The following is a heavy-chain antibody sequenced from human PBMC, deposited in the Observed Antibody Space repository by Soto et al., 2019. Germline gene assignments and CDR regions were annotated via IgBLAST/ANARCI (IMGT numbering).Heavy chain of an antibody. CDR3: ARQCRGVTCHWCVT. Sequence: SETLSLTCTVSGGSISSYYWSWIRQPPGKGLEWIGYIYYSGSTNYNPSLKSRVTISVDTSKNQFSLTLTSVTAADTAVYYCARQCRGVTCHWCVTRGQGTLVTVS. CDR1: GGSISSYY. J-gene: IGHJ4*02. CDR2: IYYSGST. V-gene: IGHV4-59*08. D-gene: IGHD2-15*01.